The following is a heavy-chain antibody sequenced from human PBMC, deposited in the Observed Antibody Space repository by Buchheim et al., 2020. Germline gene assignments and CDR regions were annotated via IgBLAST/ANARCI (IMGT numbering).Heavy chain of an antibody. CDR3: AKGGGNFDWLLFNYYYYMDV. J-gene: IGHJ6*03. CDR1: GFTFSSYG. D-gene: IGHD3-9*01. V-gene: IGHV3-30*18. Sequence: VQLVESGGGLVQPGGSLRLSCAASGFTFSSYGMHWVRQAPGKGLEWVSVISYDGSNKYYADSVKGRFTISRDNSKNTLYLQMNSLRAEDTAVYYCAKGGGNFDWLLFNYYYYMDVWGKGTT. CDR2: ISYDGSNK.